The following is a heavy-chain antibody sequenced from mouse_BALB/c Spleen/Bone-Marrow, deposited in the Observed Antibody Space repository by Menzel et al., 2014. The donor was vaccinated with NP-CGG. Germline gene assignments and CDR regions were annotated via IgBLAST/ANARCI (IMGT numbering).Heavy chain of an antibody. CDR1: GFTFTDYY. CDR2: IRNKANGYTT. D-gene: IGHD2-2*01. CDR3: ARYGYDYFDY. J-gene: IGHJ2*01. V-gene: IGHV7-3*02. Sequence: EVKVEESGGGLVQPGGSLRLSCATSGFTFTDYYMSWVRQPPGKALEWLGFIRNKANGYTTEYSASVKGRFTISRDNSQSILYLRMNTLRAEDSATYYCARYGYDYFDYWGQGTTLAVSS.